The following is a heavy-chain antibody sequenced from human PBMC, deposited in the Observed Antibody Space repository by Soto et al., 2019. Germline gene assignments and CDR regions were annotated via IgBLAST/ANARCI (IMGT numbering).Heavy chain of an antibody. V-gene: IGHV1-69*02. CDR1: GGTFSSYT. CDR3: ARGRKTAMVHYDGMDV. CDR2: IIPILGIA. D-gene: IGHD5-18*01. Sequence: QVQLVQSGAEVKKPGSSVKVSCKASGGTFSSYTISWVRQAPGQGLEWMGRIIPILGIANYAQKFQGRVTITADKSTSTAYMELSSLRSEDTAVYYCARGRKTAMVHYDGMDVWGQGTTVTVSS. J-gene: IGHJ6*02.